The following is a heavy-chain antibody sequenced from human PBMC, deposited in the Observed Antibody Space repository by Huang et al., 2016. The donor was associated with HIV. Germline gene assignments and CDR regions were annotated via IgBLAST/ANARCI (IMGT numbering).Heavy chain of an antibody. CDR2: FYYSGDA. CDR1: GGSITSSNHY. Sequence: QLHLQQSGPGLVRPSETLSLICTVSGGSITSSNHYWGWIRQTPGKGLEWIGNFYYSGDAYYHPSLKNRGSISIDTSKRQFSLRLSSVIATDTAVYYCASGEYGKNAYDIWGQGTVVTVSA. V-gene: IGHV4-39*01. J-gene: IGHJ3*02. CDR3: ASGEYGKNAYDI. D-gene: IGHD2-2*01.